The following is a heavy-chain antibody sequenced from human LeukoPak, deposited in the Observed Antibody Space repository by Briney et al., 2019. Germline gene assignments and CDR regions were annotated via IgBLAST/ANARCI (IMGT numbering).Heavy chain of an antibody. J-gene: IGHJ6*03. CDR2: ISSSGSTI. D-gene: IGHD1-26*01. CDR3: ARDPYSGSYGDYYYYYMDV. CDR1: GFTFSSYW. Sequence: GGSLRLSCAASGFTFSSYWMSWVRQAPGKGLEWVSYISSSGSTIYYADSVKGRFTISRDNAENSLYLQMNSLRAEDTAVYYCARDPYSGSYGDYYYYYMDVWGKGTTVTISS. V-gene: IGHV3-48*04.